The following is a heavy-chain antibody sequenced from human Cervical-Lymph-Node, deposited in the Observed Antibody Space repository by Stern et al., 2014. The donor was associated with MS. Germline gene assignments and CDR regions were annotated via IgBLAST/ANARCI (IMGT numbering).Heavy chain of an antibody. D-gene: IGHD3-3*01. CDR1: GGSISSGGYY. CDR2: IYYSGST. J-gene: IGHJ4*02. V-gene: IGHV4-31*03. Sequence: MQLVESGPGLVKPSQTLSLTCTVSGGSISSGGYYWSWIRQHPGKGLEGIGYIYYSGSTYYNPSLKSRVTISVDTSKNQFSLKLSSVTAADTAVYYCARVSYDFWSGYYVFDYWGQGTLVTVSS. CDR3: ARVSYDFWSGYYVFDY.